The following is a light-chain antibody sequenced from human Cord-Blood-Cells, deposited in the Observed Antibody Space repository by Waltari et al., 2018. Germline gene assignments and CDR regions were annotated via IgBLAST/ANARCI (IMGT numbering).Light chain of an antibody. CDR1: SSDVGSYNL. V-gene: IGLV2-23*01. CDR3: CSYAGSSTYV. J-gene: IGLJ1*01. Sequence: QSALTQPASVSGSPGQSITISCTGTSSDVGSYNLVSWYQQHPGKAPKLMTYEGRKRPSVVSNRFSCTKSGNTASLTISGLQAEDDADYYCCSYAGSSTYVFGTGTKVTVL. CDR2: EGR.